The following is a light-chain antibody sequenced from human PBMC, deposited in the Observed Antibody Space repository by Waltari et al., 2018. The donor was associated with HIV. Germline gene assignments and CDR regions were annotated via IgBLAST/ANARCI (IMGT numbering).Light chain of an antibody. Sequence: QSVVTQPPSASGTPGQRVTMSCSGSASNIGGNTVNWYQHHPQTAPKLLIYNNDARPSGVPDRFSASKTGTSASLDISGLQSEDEADYYCATWDDGLSGWVFGGGTKLTVL. V-gene: IGLV1-44*01. CDR3: ATWDDGLSGWV. CDR1: ASNIGGNT. CDR2: NND. J-gene: IGLJ3*02.